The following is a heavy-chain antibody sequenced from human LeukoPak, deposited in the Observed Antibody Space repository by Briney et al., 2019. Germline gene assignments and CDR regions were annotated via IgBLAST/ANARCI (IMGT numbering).Heavy chain of an antibody. D-gene: IGHD4-11*01. J-gene: IGHJ4*02. V-gene: IGHV4-59*01. CDR2: IYYSGST. CDR3: ASEAEAKYSNYVDY. Sequence: PSETLSLTCTVSGGSISSYYWSWIRQPPGKGLEWIGYIYYSGSTNYNPSLKSRVTITVDTSRNQFSLKLSSVTAADTAVYYCASEAEAKYSNYVDYWGQGTLVTVSS. CDR1: GGSISSYY.